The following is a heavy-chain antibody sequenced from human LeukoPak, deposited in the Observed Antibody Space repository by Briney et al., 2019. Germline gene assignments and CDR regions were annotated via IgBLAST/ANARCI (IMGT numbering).Heavy chain of an antibody. CDR3: ARDRYSSDWYFY. D-gene: IGHD6-19*01. CDR2: IYYSGST. J-gene: IGHJ4*02. V-gene: IGHV4-39*07. CDR1: GGSISSSSYY. Sequence: SETLSLTCTVSGGSISSSSYYWGWIRQPPGKGLEWIGSIYYSGSTYYNPSLKSRVTISVDTSKNQFSLKLSSVTAADTAVYYCARDRYSSDWYFYWGQGTLVTVSS.